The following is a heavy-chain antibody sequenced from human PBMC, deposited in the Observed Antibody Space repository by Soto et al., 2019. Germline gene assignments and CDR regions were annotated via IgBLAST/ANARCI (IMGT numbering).Heavy chain of an antibody. V-gene: IGHV3-30*18. Sequence: AGGSLRLSCAASGFTFSSYGMHWVRQAPGKGPEWVAVISYDGSNKYYADSVKGRFTISRDNSKNTLYLQMNSLRAEDTAVYYCAKVDSSSSYPSHWGQGTLVTVSS. CDR1: GFTFSSYG. CDR3: AKVDSSSSYPSH. D-gene: IGHD6-6*01. J-gene: IGHJ4*02. CDR2: ISYDGSNK.